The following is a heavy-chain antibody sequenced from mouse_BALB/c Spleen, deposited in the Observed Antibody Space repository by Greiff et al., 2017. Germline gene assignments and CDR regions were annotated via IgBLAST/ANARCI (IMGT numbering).Heavy chain of an antibody. J-gene: IGHJ4*01. CDR2: INPDSSTI. CDR1: GFDFSRYW. V-gene: IGHV4-1*02. Sequence: EVKLLESGGGLVQPGGSLKLSCAASGFDFSRYWMSWVRQAPGKGLEWIGEINPDSSTINYTPSLKDKFIISRDNAKNTLYLQMSKVRSEDTALYYCARSPAYYGNDYAMDYWGQGTSVTVSS. D-gene: IGHD2-10*01. CDR3: ARSPAYYGNDYAMDY.